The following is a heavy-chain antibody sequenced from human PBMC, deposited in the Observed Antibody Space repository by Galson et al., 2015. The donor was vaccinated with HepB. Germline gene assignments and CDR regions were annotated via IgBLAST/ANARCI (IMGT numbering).Heavy chain of an antibody. CDR3: ARDIVVLAPNTEAYYFDS. CDR2: INPITGGT. D-gene: IGHD2-2*01. J-gene: IGHJ4*02. Sequence: SVKVSGKASGYTFTGYYMHWVRQAPGQGLEWMGWINPITGGTNYAQNFQGRVTMPRDTSSSRAYMERSTLRSDDTAMYYCARDIVVLAPNTEAYYFDSWGQGTLVTVSS. V-gene: IGHV1-2*02. CDR1: GYTFTGYY.